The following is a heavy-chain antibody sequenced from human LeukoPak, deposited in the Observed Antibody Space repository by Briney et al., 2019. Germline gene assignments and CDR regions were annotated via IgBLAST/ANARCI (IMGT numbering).Heavy chain of an antibody. J-gene: IGHJ5*02. CDR3: ARNGYCSGGSCYRKPWFDP. V-gene: IGHV4-59*01. D-gene: IGHD2-15*01. CDR2: IYCSGST. CDR1: GGSISSYY. Sequence: SETLSLTCTVSGGSISSYYWSWIRQPPGKGLEWIGYIYCSGSTNYNPSLKSRVTISVDTSKNQFSLKLSSVTAADTAVYYCARNGYCSGGSCYRKPWFDPWGQGALVTVSS.